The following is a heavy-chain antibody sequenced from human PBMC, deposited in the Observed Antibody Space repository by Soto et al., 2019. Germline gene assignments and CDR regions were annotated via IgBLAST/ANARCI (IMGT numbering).Heavy chain of an antibody. V-gene: IGHV4-34*01. CDR1: GGSFSGYY. J-gene: IGHJ4*02. Sequence: PSETLSLTCAVYGGSFSGYYWSWIRQPPGKGLEWIGEINHSGSTNYNPSLKSRVTISVDTSKNQFSPKLSSVTAADTAVYYCARSPLVGAPFDYWGQGTLVTVSS. CDR2: INHSGST. D-gene: IGHD1-26*01. CDR3: ARSPLVGAPFDY.